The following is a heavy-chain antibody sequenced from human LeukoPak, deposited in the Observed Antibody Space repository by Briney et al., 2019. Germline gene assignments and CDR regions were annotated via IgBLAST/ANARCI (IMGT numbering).Heavy chain of an antibody. V-gene: IGHV4-4*02. J-gene: IGHJ5*02. D-gene: IGHD3-3*01. CDR2: INHSGST. Sequence: SETLSLTCAVSGGSISSNNWWGWIRQPPGKGLEWIGEINHSGSTNYNPSLKSRVTISVDTSKNQFSLKLSSVTAADTAVYYCARGLRTSFGVARPTGSWFDPWGQGTLVTVSS. CDR1: GGSISSNNW. CDR3: ARGLRTSFGVARPTGSWFDP.